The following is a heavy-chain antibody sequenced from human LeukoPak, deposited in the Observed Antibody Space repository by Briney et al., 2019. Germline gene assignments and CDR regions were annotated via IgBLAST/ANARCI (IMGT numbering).Heavy chain of an antibody. CDR1: GFTFSSYG. Sequence: GGSLRLSCAASGFTFSSYGMHWVRQAPGKGLEWVAVIWYDGSNKYYADSVKGRFTISRDNSKNTLYLQMNSLRAEDTAVYYCAKDFTTVTTGIDYWGQGTLVTVSS. V-gene: IGHV3-33*06. CDR2: IWYDGSNK. D-gene: IGHD4-17*01. CDR3: AKDFTTVTTGIDY. J-gene: IGHJ4*02.